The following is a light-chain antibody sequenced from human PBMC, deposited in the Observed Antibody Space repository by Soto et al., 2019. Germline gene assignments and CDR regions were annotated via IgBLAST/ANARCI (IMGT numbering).Light chain of an antibody. CDR3: CSHAGNNNYV. V-gene: IGLV2-8*01. Sequence: QPVLTQPPSASGSPGQSVAISCTGTSRDVGGQNYVSWYHQHPGKAPKLIIYAVSNRPSGVPDRFSGSKSGNTASLTISGRRAEDEADYYCCSHAGNNNYVFGTGTKVTVL. CDR2: AVS. J-gene: IGLJ1*01. CDR1: SRDVGGQNY.